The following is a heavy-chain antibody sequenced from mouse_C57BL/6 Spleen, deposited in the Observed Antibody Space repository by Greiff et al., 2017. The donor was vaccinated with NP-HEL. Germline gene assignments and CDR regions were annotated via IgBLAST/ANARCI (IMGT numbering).Heavy chain of an antibody. CDR1: GFTFTDYY. D-gene: IGHD1-1*01. CDR3: ARYTTITTVFDY. V-gene: IGHV7-3*01. CDR2: IRNKANGYTT. J-gene: IGHJ2*01. Sequence: EVKLVESGGGLVQPGGSLSLSCAASGFTFTDYYMSWVRQPPGKALEWLGFIRNKANGYTTEYSESVKGRFTISRDNSQSILYLQMNALRAEDSATYYCARYTTITTVFDYWGQGTTLTVSS.